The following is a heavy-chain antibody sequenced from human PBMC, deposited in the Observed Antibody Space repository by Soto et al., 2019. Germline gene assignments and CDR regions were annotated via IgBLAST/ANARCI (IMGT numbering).Heavy chain of an antibody. V-gene: IGHV4-59*08. CDR1: GDSISGYY. D-gene: IGHD6-13*01. J-gene: IGHJ4*02. CDR3: AKTQEQQLLGGFDY. CDR2: IYYSGST. Sequence: SETLSLTCTVSGDSISGYYWSWIRQPPGKGLEWIGYIYYSGSTNYNPSLKSRVTISVDTSKNQFSLNLSPVTAADTAVYYCAKTQEQQLLGGFDYWGQGTLVTVSS.